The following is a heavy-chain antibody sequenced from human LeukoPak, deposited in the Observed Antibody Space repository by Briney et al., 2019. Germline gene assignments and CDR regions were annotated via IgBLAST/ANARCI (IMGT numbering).Heavy chain of an antibody. CDR1: GFTFSRYS. V-gene: IGHV3-48*02. D-gene: IGHD2-15*01. CDR2: ISSISSNI. CDR3: ARVRCSGGSCYSIDN. Sequence: GVPLRLSCAASGFTFSRYSMNWARQSPGKGLEGVSYISSISSNINYADSVKGRFTISRDNAKNSLYLQMNSLRDEDTAVYYCARVRCSGGSCYSIDNWGQGTLVTVSS. J-gene: IGHJ4*02.